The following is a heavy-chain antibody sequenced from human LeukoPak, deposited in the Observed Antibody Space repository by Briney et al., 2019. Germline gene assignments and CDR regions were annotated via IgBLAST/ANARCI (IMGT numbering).Heavy chain of an antibody. V-gene: IGHV3-33*08. CDR3: ARGCSSTSCYVFDY. Sequence: GGSLRLSCAASGFTLSSYGMHWVRQAPGKGLEWVAVIWYDGSNKYYADSVKGRFTISRDNSKNTLYLQMNSLRAEDTAVYYCARGCSSTSCYVFDYWGQGTLVTVSS. D-gene: IGHD2-2*01. J-gene: IGHJ4*02. CDR2: IWYDGSNK. CDR1: GFTLSSYG.